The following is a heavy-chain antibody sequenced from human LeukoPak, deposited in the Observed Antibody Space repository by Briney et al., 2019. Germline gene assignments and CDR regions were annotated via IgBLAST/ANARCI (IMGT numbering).Heavy chain of an antibody. V-gene: IGHV4-39*07. CDR3: AISNEGDYGGNPWFDY. CDR1: GGSISSSGYY. J-gene: IGHJ4*02. Sequence: PSETLSLTCTVSGGSISSSGYYWGWIRQPPGKGLEWIGSIYYSGSTYYNPSLKSRVTISVDTSKNQFSLKLSSVTAADTAVYYCAISNEGDYGGNPWFDYWGQGTLVTVSS. D-gene: IGHD4-23*01. CDR2: IYYSGST.